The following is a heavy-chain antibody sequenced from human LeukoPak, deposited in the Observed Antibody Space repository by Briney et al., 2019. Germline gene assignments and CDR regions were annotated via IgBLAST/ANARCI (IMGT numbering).Heavy chain of an antibody. CDR2: ISSSSSYI. Sequence: GGSLRLSCAASGFTFSSYSMNWVRQAPGKGLEWVSPISSSSSYIYYADSVKGRFTISRDNAKNSLYLQMDSLRAEDTAVYYCARDFLISPDFWSGYFGYYYYYMDVWGKGTTVTVSS. V-gene: IGHV3-21*01. J-gene: IGHJ6*03. D-gene: IGHD3-3*01. CDR3: ARDFLISPDFWSGYFGYYYYYMDV. CDR1: GFTFSSYS.